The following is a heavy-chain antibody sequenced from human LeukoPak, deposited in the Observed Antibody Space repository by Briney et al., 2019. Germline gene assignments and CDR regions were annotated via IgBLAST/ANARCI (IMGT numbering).Heavy chain of an antibody. Sequence: PSETLSLTCTVSGDSISSGDYYWGWIRQPAGKGLEWIGRISSSGSTNHNPSLKSRVTISVDTSKNQFSLKLSSVTAADTAVYYCARDGPITWWRRTNWFDPWGQGTLVTVSS. J-gene: IGHJ5*02. CDR1: GDSISSGDYY. V-gene: IGHV4-61*02. CDR3: ARDGPITWWRRTNWFDP. CDR2: ISSSGST. D-gene: IGHD2-8*02.